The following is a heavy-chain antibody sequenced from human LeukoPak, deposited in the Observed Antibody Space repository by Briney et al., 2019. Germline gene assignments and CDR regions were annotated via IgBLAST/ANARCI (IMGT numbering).Heavy chain of an antibody. J-gene: IGHJ6*02. CDR1: GFTFSSYS. V-gene: IGHV3-21*01. CDR3: AREGYYSGMDV. Sequence: GGSLRLSCAASGFTFSSYSMKWVRQAPGKGLEWVSFIGSSISYISYADSVKGRFAISRDNAKNSLHLQMNSLRAEDTAVYYCAREGYYSGMDVWGQGTTVTVSS. CDR2: IGSSISYI.